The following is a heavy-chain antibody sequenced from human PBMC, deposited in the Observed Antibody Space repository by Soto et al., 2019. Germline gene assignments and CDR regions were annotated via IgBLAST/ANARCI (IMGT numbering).Heavy chain of an antibody. Sequence: SETLSLTCTVSDDSISSYFWTWIRQPPGKGLEWIGYVYYTGSTNYNPSLKSRVTISLDTSRNQFSLKLSSVTAADTAVYYCARPRRVGATSPFDYWGQGTLVTVS. CDR1: DDSISSYF. CDR3: ARPRRVGATSPFDY. J-gene: IGHJ4*02. D-gene: IGHD1-26*01. CDR2: VYYTGST. V-gene: IGHV4-59*08.